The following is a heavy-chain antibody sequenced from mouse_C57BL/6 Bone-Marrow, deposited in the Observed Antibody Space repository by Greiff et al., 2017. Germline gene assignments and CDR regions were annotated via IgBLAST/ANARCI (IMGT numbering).Heavy chain of an antibody. Sequence: EVKLMESGAELVRPGASVKLSCTASGFNIKDDYMHWVKQRPEQGLEWIGWIDPENGDTEYASKFQGKATIKADPSSNTAYLQLSSLTAEDTAVYYCTTGVITTAHFDVWGTGTTVTVSS. J-gene: IGHJ1*03. D-gene: IGHD1-1*01. CDR3: TTGVITTAHFDV. V-gene: IGHV14-4*01. CDR1: GFNIKDDY. CDR2: IDPENGDT.